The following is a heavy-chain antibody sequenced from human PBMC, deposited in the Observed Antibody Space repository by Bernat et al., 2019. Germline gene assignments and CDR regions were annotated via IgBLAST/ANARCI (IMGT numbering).Heavy chain of an antibody. CDR3: ARDPDYGDYTYYFDY. CDR2: IWYDGSNK. CDR1: GFTFSSYG. V-gene: IGHV3-33*01. J-gene: IGHJ4*02. D-gene: IGHD4-17*01. Sequence: QVHLVESGGGVVQPGRSLRLSCAASGFTFSSYGMHWVRQAPGKGLEWVALIWYDGSNKYYAESVKGRFTIYRDNSKSTLSLQMNSLRAEDTAVYYCARDPDYGDYTYYFDYWGQGTLVTVSS.